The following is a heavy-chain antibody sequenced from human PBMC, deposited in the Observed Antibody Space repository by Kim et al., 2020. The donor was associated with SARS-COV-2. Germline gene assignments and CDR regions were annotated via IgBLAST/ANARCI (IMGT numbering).Heavy chain of an antibody. V-gene: IGHV3-23*01. CDR1: GFTFTSYA. CDR2: ISGSGGST. CDR3: AKPQEGLAVAGLESHYFDY. J-gene: IGHJ4*02. D-gene: IGHD6-19*01. Sequence: GGSLRLSCAASGFTFTSYAMSWVRQAPGKGLDWVSAISGSGGSTYYADSVKGRFTISRDISKNTLYLQMNSLRAEDTAVYYCAKPQEGLAVAGLESHYFDYWGQGTLVTVSS.